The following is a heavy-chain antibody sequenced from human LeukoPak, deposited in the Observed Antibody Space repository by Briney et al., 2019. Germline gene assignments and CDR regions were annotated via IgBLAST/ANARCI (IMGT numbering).Heavy chain of an antibody. CDR3: ATGRAQLDY. V-gene: IGHV3-30*03. Sequence: PGGSLRLSRAASGFIFDGYAMNWVRQAPGKGLEWVAQVSKDGSATFYADSVRGRFTISRDNSKNTLSLQMDNLRVDDTAVYFCATGRAQLDYWGQGALVSVSS. CDR1: GFIFDGYA. CDR2: VSKDGSAT. D-gene: IGHD3-10*01. J-gene: IGHJ4*02.